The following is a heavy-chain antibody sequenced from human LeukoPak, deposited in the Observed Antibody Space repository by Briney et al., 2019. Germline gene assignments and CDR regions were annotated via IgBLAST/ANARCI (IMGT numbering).Heavy chain of an antibody. D-gene: IGHD2-2*01. Sequence: GGSLRLSCAASGFTFSSYSMNWVRQAPGKGLEWVSSISSSSSYIYYADSVKGRFTISRDNAKNSLYLQMNSLRAEDTAVYYCASGPPGGYCSSTCCGPYYYYGMDVWGKGTTVTVSS. CDR3: ASGPPGGYCSSTCCGPYYYYGMDV. J-gene: IGHJ6*04. CDR1: GFTFSSYS. CDR2: ISSSSSYI. V-gene: IGHV3-21*01.